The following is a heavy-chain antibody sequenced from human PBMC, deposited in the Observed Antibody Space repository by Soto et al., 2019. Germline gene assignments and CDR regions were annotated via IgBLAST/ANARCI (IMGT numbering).Heavy chain of an antibody. D-gene: IGHD2-2*01. CDR3: AAATLPGARFYGMDV. CDR2: LSQNGGT. CDR1: CYSFNSVHF. Sequence: SETLSLTCVVSCYSFNSVHFWGWIRQPPGKGLQWIGSLSQNGGTYRNPSLGSRVTLSVDTSKNQFSLKLTSVTAADAAVYYCAAATLPGARFYGMDVWGQGSTVTVSS. J-gene: IGHJ6*02. V-gene: IGHV4-38-2*01.